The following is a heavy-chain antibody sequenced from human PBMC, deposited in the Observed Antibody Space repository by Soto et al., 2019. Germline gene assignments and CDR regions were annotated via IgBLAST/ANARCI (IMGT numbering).Heavy chain of an antibody. CDR1: GFTFSRYG. V-gene: IGHV3-30*18. J-gene: IGHJ3*02. D-gene: IGHD3-22*01. CDR2: ISFDTNNQ. Sequence: QVQLVESGGGVVQPGRSLRLSCAASGFTFSRYGMHWVRQAPGKGLEWVAVISFDTNNQDYADSVKGRFTISRDNSKNTLYLQMNSLRAEDTAVYYCAKGGYYYDTGGSIWGQGTMVTVSS. CDR3: AKGGYYYDTGGSI.